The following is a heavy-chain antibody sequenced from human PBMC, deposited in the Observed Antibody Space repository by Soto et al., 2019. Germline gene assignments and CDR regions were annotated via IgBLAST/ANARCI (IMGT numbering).Heavy chain of an antibody. D-gene: IGHD5-12*01. CDR3: ATLIVATIQGEYYFDY. Sequence: PGESLKISSTGSAYSFSNYWIGRVRHMPGKGREWMGISYPGDSDTRYSPSFQGQVAISADKSISTAYLQWSSLNASDTAIYYCATLIVATIQGEYYFDYWGQGTLDTVSS. J-gene: IGHJ4*02. CDR1: AYSFSNYW. CDR2: SYPGDSDT. V-gene: IGHV5-51*01.